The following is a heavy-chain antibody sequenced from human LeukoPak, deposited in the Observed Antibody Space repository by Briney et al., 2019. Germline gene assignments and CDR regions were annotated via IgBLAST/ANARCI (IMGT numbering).Heavy chain of an antibody. Sequence: GRSLRLSCAASGFTFDDYAMHWVRQAPGKGLEWVSGISWNSGSIGYADSVKGRFTISRDNAKKSLYLQMNSLRAEDTALYYCAKVPRPHYYYGMDVWGQGTTVTVSS. V-gene: IGHV3-9*01. CDR1: GFTFDDYA. CDR2: ISWNSGSI. J-gene: IGHJ6*02. CDR3: AKVPRPHYYYGMDV. D-gene: IGHD6-6*01.